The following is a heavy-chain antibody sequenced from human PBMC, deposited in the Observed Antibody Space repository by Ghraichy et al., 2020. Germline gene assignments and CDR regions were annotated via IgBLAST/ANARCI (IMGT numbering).Heavy chain of an antibody. CDR1: VYSFISYD. CDR2: INPNSGST. CDR3: AREIASRNDY. V-gene: IGHV1-8*01. Sequence: ASVKVSCNASVYSFISYDINWVRQAPGQGLEWMGWINPNSGSTAYVQKFQGRVTMTRDTSISIVYMELSSLTSEDTAIYYCAREIASRNDYWGQGTLVTVSS. J-gene: IGHJ4*02. D-gene: IGHD2-21*01.